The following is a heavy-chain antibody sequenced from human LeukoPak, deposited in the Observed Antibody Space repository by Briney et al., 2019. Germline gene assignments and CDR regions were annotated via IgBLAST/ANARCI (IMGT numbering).Heavy chain of an antibody. CDR1: GYTLTELS. D-gene: IGHD3-3*01. CDR2: FDPEDGET. CDR3: ARSGRITIFGVVNNWFDP. J-gene: IGHJ5*02. V-gene: IGHV1-24*01. Sequence: ASVKVSCKVSGYTLTELSMHWVRQAPGKGLEWMGGFDPEDGETIYAQKFQGRVTMTEDTSTDTAYMELSSLRSEDTAVYYCARSGRITIFGVVNNWFDPWGQGTLVTVSS.